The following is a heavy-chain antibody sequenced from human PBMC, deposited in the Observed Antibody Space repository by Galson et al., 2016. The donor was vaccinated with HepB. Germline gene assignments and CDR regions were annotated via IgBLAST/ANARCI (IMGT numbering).Heavy chain of an antibody. V-gene: IGHV3-30*18. CDR2: ISYDGSNK. J-gene: IGHJ4*02. Sequence: SLRLSCAPSGFTFSSYGMHWVRQAPGKGLEWVAVISYDGSNKYYADSVKGRFTISRDNSKNTLYPQMNSLRAEDTAVYYCAKWGGSGYDWARLDYWGQGTLVTVSS. CDR1: GFTFSSYG. CDR3: AKWGGSGYDWARLDY. D-gene: IGHD5-12*01.